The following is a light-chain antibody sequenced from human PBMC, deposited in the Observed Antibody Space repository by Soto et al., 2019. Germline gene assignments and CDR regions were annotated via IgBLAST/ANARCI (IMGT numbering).Light chain of an antibody. V-gene: IGKV2-30*02. CDR2: KVS. Sequence: DVLMTQSPLSLPVTLGQPASISCRSSQSLVHSDGNTYLNWFQQRPGQSPRRLIYKVSSRDSGVPDRFSGSGSGTDFTLKISRVEAEDVGVYYCLRGTHWPPTFGGGTKVEIK. J-gene: IGKJ4*01. CDR1: QSLVHSDGNTY. CDR3: LRGTHWPPT.